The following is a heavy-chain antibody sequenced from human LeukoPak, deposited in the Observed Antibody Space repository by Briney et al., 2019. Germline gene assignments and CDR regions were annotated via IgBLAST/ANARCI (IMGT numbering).Heavy chain of an antibody. CDR2: ISGDGSDT. J-gene: IGHJ4*02. CDR3: ARASSYSNYYFDY. D-gene: IGHD4-11*01. Sequence: GGSLRLSCAASGFTFTSYYMHWVRQAPGKGLVWVSRISGDGSDTIYADSVKGRFTISRDNSKNTLYLQMNSLRAEDTAVYYCARASSYSNYYFDYWGQGTLVTVSS. V-gene: IGHV3-74*01. CDR1: GFTFTSYY.